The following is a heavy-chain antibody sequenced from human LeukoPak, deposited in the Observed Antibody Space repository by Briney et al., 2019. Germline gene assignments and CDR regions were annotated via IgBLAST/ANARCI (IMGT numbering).Heavy chain of an antibody. CDR2: IQYDGTNK. CDR3: AKGVHYGSGRDWFDP. Sequence: GGSLRLSCAASGFTFSSYDMHWVRQAPAEGLEWVAFIQYDGTNKDYADSVKGRFSISRDNSKNTLYLQMNSLRTEDTAVYYCAKGVHYGSGRDWFDPWGQGTLVTVSS. D-gene: IGHD3-10*01. V-gene: IGHV3-30*02. CDR1: GFTFSSYD. J-gene: IGHJ5*02.